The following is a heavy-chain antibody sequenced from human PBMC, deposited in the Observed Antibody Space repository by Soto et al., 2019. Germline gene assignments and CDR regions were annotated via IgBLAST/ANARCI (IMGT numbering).Heavy chain of an antibody. J-gene: IGHJ4*02. CDR2: IYPADSDT. CDR1: GYNFTTYW. D-gene: IGHD1-1*01. Sequence: PGESLKISCKASGYNFTTYWIVWVRQMPGKGLELMGVIYPADSDTRYRPPFQGQVTFSADKSLTTAYLQWNSLKASDTAKYYCARRRAWNDVFDFWGQGTLVTVS. V-gene: IGHV5-51*01. CDR3: ARRRAWNDVFDF.